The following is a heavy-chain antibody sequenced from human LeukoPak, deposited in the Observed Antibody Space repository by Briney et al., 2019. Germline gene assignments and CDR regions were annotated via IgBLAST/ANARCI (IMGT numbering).Heavy chain of an antibody. J-gene: IGHJ4*02. D-gene: IGHD1-26*01. V-gene: IGHV3-23*01. Sequence: AGGSLRLSCAASGFSFRTYGMSWVRQAPGKRLEWVSGISGSGDNTHNADFVKGRFTISRDNSKNTLYLQMNSRRAEDTAVYYCAKIAETSGIYGQGYDYWGQGTLVTVSS. CDR2: ISGSGDNT. CDR3: AKIAETSGIYGQGYDY. CDR1: GFSFRTYG.